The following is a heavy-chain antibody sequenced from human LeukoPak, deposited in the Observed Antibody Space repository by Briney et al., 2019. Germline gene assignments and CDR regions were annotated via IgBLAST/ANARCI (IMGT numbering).Heavy chain of an antibody. V-gene: IGHV4-4*07. CDR3: ARDAKYYYGSRTYFFFEY. CDR2: IYTSGAT. D-gene: IGHD3-10*01. Sequence: PSETLSLTCTVSGGSFSTYYWSWIRQPAGKGLEWIGHIYTSGATDYNPSLKSRVTMSIDTSKNQFSLKLSSVTAADTAVYYCARDAKYYYGSRTYFFFEYWGQGTLLTVSS. J-gene: IGHJ4*02. CDR1: GGSFSTYY.